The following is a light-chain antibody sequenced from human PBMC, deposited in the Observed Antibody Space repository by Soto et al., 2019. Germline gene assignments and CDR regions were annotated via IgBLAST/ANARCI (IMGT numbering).Light chain of an antibody. J-gene: IGKJ1*01. CDR1: QSVSSY. Sequence: EIVLIQSPATLSLSPGERATLSCRASQSVSSYLAWYQQKPGQAPRLLIYDASNRATGIPARFSGSGSGTDFTLTISSLETEDVAVYYCQQRSNWPWTFCQGNRV. CDR3: QQRSNWPWT. CDR2: DAS. V-gene: IGKV3-11*01.